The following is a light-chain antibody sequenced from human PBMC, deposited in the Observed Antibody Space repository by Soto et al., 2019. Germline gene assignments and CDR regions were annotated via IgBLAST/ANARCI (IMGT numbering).Light chain of an antibody. V-gene: IGKV3-15*01. J-gene: IGKJ4*01. CDR2: GAS. CDR3: QQYYNWPPLT. CDR1: QSVDSR. Sequence: EIVLTQSPGTLSLSPGERATLSCGASQSVDSRYLAWYQQKPGQAPRLLIYGASTRATGIPARFSGSGSGTEFTLTISSLQSEDFAVYFCQQYYNWPPLTFGGGTKVDIK.